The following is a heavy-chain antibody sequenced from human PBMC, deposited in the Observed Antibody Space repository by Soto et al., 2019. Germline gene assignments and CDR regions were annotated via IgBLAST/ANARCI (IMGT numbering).Heavy chain of an antibody. V-gene: IGHV3-21*01. CDR2: ISSSSSYI. D-gene: IGHD7-27*01. Sequence: PGGSLRLSCAASGFTFSSYSMNWVRQAPGKGLEWVSSISSSSSYIYYADSVKGRFTISRDNAKNSLYLQMNSLRAEDTAVYYCARERSWGYDWYFDLWGRGTLVNVSS. CDR1: GFTFSSYS. CDR3: ARERSWGYDWYFDL. J-gene: IGHJ2*01.